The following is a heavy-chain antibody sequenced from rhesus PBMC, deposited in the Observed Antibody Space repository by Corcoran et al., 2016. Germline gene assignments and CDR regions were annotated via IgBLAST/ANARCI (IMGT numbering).Heavy chain of an antibody. D-gene: IGHD6-31*01. Sequence: EVQLVESGGGLVQPGGSLRLSCAASGFTFSSYDMSWVRQAPGKGLEWVSYISYTGKPIYYADSVKCRFTISRDNAKTSLSLQMSSLRAEDTAVYYCTRVDWAAAGTWYFDLWGPGTPITISS. V-gene: IGHV3-136*01. CDR3: TRVDWAAAGTWYFDL. CDR1: GFTFSSYD. CDR2: ISYTGKPI. J-gene: IGHJ2*01.